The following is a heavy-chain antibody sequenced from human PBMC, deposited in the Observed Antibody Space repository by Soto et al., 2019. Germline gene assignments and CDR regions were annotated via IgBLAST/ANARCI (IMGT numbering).Heavy chain of an antibody. CDR2: IGSKDFGGTT. J-gene: IGHJ4*01. D-gene: IGHD3-22*01. V-gene: IGHV3-49*03. CDR1: GFTFREFA. CDR3: ARGPTRYYDSTGYYPF. Sequence: GGSLRLCCTTSGFTFREFAVGWFRQAPGKGLEWIGFIGSKDFGGTTEYAASVKGRFTISRDDSKSVAYLQMNSLKIEDTAVFYCARGPTRYYDSTGYYPFWGQGTLVTVS.